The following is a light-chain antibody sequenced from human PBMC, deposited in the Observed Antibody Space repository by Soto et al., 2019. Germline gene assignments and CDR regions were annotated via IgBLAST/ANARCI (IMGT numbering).Light chain of an antibody. CDR2: EVD. CDR1: SGDIGGFNY. J-gene: IGLJ3*02. V-gene: IGLV2-14*01. CDR3: SSYAGGSTYWV. Sequence: QSALTQPASVSGSLGQSITISCTGTSGDIGGFNYVSWYQQHPGEAPKLIIYEVDNRPSGVSNRFSGSKSGNTASLTISGLQAEDEADYHCSSYAGGSTYWVFGGGTKLTVL.